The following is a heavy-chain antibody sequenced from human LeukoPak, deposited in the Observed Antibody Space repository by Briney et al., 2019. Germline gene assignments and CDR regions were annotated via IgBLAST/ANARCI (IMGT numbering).Heavy chain of an antibody. Sequence: KPSETLSLTCTVSGGSVSSYYWSWIRQPAGKGLEWIGRIYTSGSTNYNPSLKSRVTMSVDTSKNQFSLKLSSVTAADTAVYYCARVLLWFGELFDAFDIWGQGTMVTVSS. V-gene: IGHV4-4*07. CDR3: ARVLLWFGELFDAFDI. D-gene: IGHD3-10*01. J-gene: IGHJ3*02. CDR2: IYTSGST. CDR1: GGSVSSYY.